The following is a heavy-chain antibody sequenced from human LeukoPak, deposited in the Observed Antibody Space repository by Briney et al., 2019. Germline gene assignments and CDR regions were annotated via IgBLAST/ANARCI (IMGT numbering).Heavy chain of an antibody. Sequence: GGSLRLSCAASGFTVSSNYMSWVRQAPGKGLEWVSVIYGDSGGSTYYADSVKGRFTMSRDNSKNTLYLHMNSLRAEDTAVYYCARGFTHDYGDYDCWGQGTLVTVSS. CDR3: ARGFTHDYGDYDC. J-gene: IGHJ4*02. V-gene: IGHV3-66*01. CDR2: IYGDSGGST. CDR1: GFTVSSNY. D-gene: IGHD4-17*01.